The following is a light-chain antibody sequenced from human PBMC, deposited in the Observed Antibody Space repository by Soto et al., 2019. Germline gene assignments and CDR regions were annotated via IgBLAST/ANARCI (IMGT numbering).Light chain of an antibody. V-gene: IGKV1-33*01. Sequence: IQMTQSPSSLSASVGDRVTITCQASQDIAKNLNWYQQKPGKAPQLLIYDAASLRTGVPSTVSRSGSATHFTFPISCMQSEDNATYYCQQHDNLLPLTFGQGTRLEIK. CDR3: QQHDNLLPLT. CDR1: QDIAKN. CDR2: DAA. J-gene: IGKJ5*01.